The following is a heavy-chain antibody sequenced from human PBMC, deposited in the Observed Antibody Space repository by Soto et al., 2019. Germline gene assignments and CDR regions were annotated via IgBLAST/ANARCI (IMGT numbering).Heavy chain of an antibody. D-gene: IGHD3-3*01. CDR1: GGSISSSSYY. CDR3: ARRNYDFWSGYGYYYYYGMDV. J-gene: IGHJ6*02. Sequence: SETLSLTCTVSGGSISSSSYYWGWIRQPPGKGLEWIGSIYYSGSTYYNPSLKSRVTISVDTSKNQFSLKLSSMTAADTAVYYCARRNYDFWSGYGYYYYYGMDVWGQGTTVTVSS. V-gene: IGHV4-39*01. CDR2: IYYSGST.